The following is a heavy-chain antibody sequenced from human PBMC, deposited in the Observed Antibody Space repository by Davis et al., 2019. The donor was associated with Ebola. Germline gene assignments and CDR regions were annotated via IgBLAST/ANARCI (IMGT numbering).Heavy chain of an antibody. CDR2: INPSGGST. D-gene: IGHD4-17*01. J-gene: IGHJ4*02. V-gene: IGHV1-46*01. Sequence: AASVKVSCKASGYSFTSYYIHWVRQAPGQGLEWMGIINPSGGSTSYARKFQGRVTMTRDTSTTTVYMELRSLRSDDTAVYYCARDLTVTTAAFDYWGQGTLVTVSS. CDR1: GYSFTSYY. CDR3: ARDLTVTTAAFDY.